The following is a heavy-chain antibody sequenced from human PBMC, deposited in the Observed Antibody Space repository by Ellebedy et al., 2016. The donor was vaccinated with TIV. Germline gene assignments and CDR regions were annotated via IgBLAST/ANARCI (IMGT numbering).Heavy chain of an antibody. J-gene: IGHJ4*02. CDR3: ATERSGSYYNY. Sequence: PGGSLRLSCEASGIIFSSYWMHWVRQAPGKGLLWVSRINSDGSSTTYADSVKGRFTISRDNAKNTAYLQMHSLRLEDTAVYYCATERSGSYYNYWGQGTLVTVSS. CDR1: GIIFSSYW. V-gene: IGHV3-74*03. D-gene: IGHD1-26*01. CDR2: INSDGSST.